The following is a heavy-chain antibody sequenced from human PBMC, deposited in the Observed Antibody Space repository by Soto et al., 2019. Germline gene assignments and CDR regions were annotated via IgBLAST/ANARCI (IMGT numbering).Heavy chain of an antibody. CDR2: ISTTSTYI. J-gene: IGHJ6*02. Sequence: GGSLRLSCAASGFTFSGGAMNWVRQAPGKGLEWVSSISTTSTYIYYAESVKGRFTISRDNANNSLHLQMNSLRAEDTAVYYCVRDYVMDVWGQGTTVTVPS. D-gene: IGHD3-10*02. CDR3: VRDYVMDV. V-gene: IGHV3-21*01. CDR1: GFTFSGGA.